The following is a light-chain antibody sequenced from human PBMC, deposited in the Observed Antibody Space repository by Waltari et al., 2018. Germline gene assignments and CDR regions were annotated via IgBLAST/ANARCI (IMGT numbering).Light chain of an antibody. CDR1: SPNIGRTT. CDR2: SNN. J-gene: IGLJ3*02. Sequence: QSVVTQPPSASGTPGQRVTISCSGSSPNIGRTTVNWYQQLPGTAPNLLFYSNNQRPSGVPDRFSGSKSGTSASLAISGLQSEDEADYYCAAWDDSLNAVVFGGGTKLTVL. V-gene: IGLV1-44*01. CDR3: AAWDDSLNAVV.